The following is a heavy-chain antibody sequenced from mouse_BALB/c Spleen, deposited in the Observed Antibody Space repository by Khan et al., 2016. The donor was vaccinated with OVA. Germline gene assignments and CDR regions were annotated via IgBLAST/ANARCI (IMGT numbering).Heavy chain of an antibody. J-gene: IGHJ2*03. V-gene: IGHV1-9*01. CDR3: ARVKYGSRDYCDS. D-gene: IGHD1-1*01. CDR2: FLPGSGNA. CDR1: GYTLSNYW. Sequence: QVQLKESGAELMKPGASVKISCKATGYTLSNYWIEWVKQRPGHGLEWIGEFLPGSGNANYNERFKGKSTFTSDASSNTAYMQLSSLTSEDSAVYFCARVKYGSRDYCDSGGKGTSLTV.